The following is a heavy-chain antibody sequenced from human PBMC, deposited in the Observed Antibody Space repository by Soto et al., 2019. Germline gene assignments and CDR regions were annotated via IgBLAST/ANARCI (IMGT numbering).Heavy chain of an antibody. D-gene: IGHD5-18*01. CDR3: ARHGYSYGVGYFDY. J-gene: IGHJ4*02. CDR2: IYSGGSA. V-gene: IGHV3-66*04. CDR1: GFTVSSNY. Sequence: EVQLVESGGGLVQPGGSLRLSCAASGFTVSSNYMSWVRQAPGKGLEWVSVIYSGGSAYYADSVKGRFTIPRDNSKNTLYLQMNSLRAEDTAVYYCARHGYSYGVGYFDYWGQGTLVTVSS.